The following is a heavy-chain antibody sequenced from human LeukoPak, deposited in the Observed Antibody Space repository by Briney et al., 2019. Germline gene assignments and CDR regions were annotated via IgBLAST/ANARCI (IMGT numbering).Heavy chain of an antibody. CDR3: ARGGDFWSARDAFDI. J-gene: IGHJ3*02. D-gene: IGHD3-3*01. Sequence: FXSXGXXXXXQAPGKGLXWXAVIWYDGSNKYYGDSVKGRFTMSRDKSKKTVYVKMNSVRDEERGGYECARGGDFWSARDAFDIWGQGTLVTVSS. CDR2: IWYDGSNK. CDR1: FXSXG. V-gene: IGHV3-33*01.